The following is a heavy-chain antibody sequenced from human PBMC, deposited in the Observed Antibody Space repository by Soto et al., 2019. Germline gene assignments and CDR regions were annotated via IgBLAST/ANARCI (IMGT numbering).Heavy chain of an antibody. Sequence: SLRLSCAASGFTFSSYGMHWVRQAPGKGLEWVAVIWYDGSNKYYADSVKGRFTISRDNSKNTLYLQMNSLRAEDTAVYYCARGSIAARSYYYYGMIVCGQGTTVTVSS. CDR2: IWYDGSNK. CDR1: GFTFSSYG. V-gene: IGHV3-33*01. CDR3: ARGSIAARSYYYYGMIV. D-gene: IGHD6-6*01. J-gene: IGHJ6*02.